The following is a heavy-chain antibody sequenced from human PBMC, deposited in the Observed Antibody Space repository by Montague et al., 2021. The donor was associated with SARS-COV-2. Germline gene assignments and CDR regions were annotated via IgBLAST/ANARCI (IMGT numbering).Heavy chain of an antibody. CDR1: GGSISSPDYY. CDR2: FPYASRN. Sequence: SETLSLTCTVSGGSISSPDYYSGWIRQSPGRGLELIGSFPYASRNYYHPSIRSLVSFFMDTSKNLSSLCMNSATAAATAVYFCARQFPSYCSTNKCYPYYFDVWGQGALVTVSS. D-gene: IGHD2-2*01. J-gene: IGHJ4*02. V-gene: IGHV4-39*01. CDR3: ARQFPSYCSTNKCYPYYFDV.